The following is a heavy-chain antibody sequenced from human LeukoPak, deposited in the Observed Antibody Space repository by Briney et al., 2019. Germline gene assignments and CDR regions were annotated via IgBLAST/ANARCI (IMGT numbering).Heavy chain of an antibody. CDR1: GGSFSGYY. J-gene: IGHJ4*02. CDR3: AREARSWTEDY. CDR2: INHSGST. D-gene: IGHD6-13*01. V-gene: IGHV4-34*01. Sequence: NPSETLSLTYAVYGGSFSGYYWSWIRQPPGKGLEWIGEINHSGSTNYNPSLKSRVTISVDTSKNQFSLKLSSVTAADTAVYYCAREARSWTEDYWGQGTLVTVSS.